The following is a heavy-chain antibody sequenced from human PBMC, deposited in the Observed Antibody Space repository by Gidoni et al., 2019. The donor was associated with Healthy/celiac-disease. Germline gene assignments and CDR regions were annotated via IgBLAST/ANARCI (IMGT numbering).Heavy chain of an antibody. D-gene: IGHD3-10*01. V-gene: IGHV4-39*02. CDR3: AREWPIETGKVLWFGEPGNWFDP. CDR1: GGSISSSSYY. J-gene: IGHJ5*02. CDR2: IYYSGST. Sequence: QLQLQESGPGLVKPSETLSLTCTVPGGSISSSSYYWGWIRQPPGKGLEWIGSIYYSGSTYYNPSLKSRVTISVDTSKNQFSLKLSSVTAADTAVYYCAREWPIETGKVLWFGEPGNWFDPWGQGTLVTVSS.